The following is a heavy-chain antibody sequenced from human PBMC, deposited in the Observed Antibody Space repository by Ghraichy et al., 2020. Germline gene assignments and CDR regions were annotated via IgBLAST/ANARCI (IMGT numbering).Heavy chain of an antibody. CDR2: ISGSSSYI. CDR3: ARVIATSGNWFDP. Sequence: GGSLRLSCAASGFTFSDYYMAWIPQAPGKGLECISYISGSSSYINYPDSVKGRFTVSRDNAKKSLYLQMNSLRTEDTGIYYCARVIATSGNWFDPWGQGALVTVSS. V-gene: IGHV3-11*06. J-gene: IGHJ5*02. D-gene: IGHD6-13*01. CDR1: GFTFSDYY.